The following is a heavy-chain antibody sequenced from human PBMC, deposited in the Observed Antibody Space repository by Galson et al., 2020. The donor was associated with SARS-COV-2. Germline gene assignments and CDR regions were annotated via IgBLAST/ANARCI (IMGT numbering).Heavy chain of an antibody. V-gene: IGHV3-23*03. CDR1: GFTFSSYA. CDR3: AKHSLTYYYDSSGREIDY. Sequence: GGSLRLSCAASGFTFSSYAMRWVRQAPGKGLEWVSVIYSGGSTYYADSVKGRFTISRDNSKNTLYLQMNSLRAEDTAVYYCAKHSLTYYYDSSGREIDYWGQGTLVTVSS. J-gene: IGHJ4*02. CDR2: IYSGGST. D-gene: IGHD3-22*01.